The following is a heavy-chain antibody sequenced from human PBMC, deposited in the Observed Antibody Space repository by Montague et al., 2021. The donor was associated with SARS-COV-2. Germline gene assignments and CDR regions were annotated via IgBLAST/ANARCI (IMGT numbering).Heavy chain of an antibody. CDR3: SRPGLGSWTLDV. CDR2: IYHNGHY. D-gene: IGHD3-10*01. CDR1: GVSISDNNW. Sequence: SETLSLTCTVSGVSISDNNWWSWVRHSPGEGPEWVGEIYHNGHYINNTSPRSRVTISVDKTKMQFSLMMTTLTAAATAVYYGSRPGLGSWTLDVWGQGTLVTVSS. J-gene: IGHJ4*02. V-gene: IGHV4/OR15-8*01.